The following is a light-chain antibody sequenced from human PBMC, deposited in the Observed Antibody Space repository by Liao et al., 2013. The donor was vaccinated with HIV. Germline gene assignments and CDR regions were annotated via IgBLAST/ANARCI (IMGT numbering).Light chain of an antibody. CDR2: YDG. Sequence: SYELTQPPSVSVAPGKTAKITCGGYSIGTKSVHWYQQRPGQAPVVVIYYDGDRPSGIPERFSGFNSANTATLTISLAQALDEADYFCQAWGGSTVVFGTGTRVTVL. V-gene: IGLV3-21*01. J-gene: IGLJ1*01. CDR1: SIGTKS. CDR3: QAWGGSTVV.